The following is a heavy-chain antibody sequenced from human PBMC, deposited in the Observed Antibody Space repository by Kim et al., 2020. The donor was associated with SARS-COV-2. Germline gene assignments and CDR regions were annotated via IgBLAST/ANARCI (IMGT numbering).Heavy chain of an antibody. Sequence: YYADYVKGRFTISRDNSKNTLYLQMNSLGAEDTAVYYCAREQLWSGGMDVWGQGTTVTVSS. CDR3: AREQLWSGGMDV. V-gene: IGHV3-33*01. J-gene: IGHJ6*02. D-gene: IGHD5-18*01.